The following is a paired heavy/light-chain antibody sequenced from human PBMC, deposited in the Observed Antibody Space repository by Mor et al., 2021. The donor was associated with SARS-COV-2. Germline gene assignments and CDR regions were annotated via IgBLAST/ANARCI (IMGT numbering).Heavy chain of an antibody. V-gene: IGHV3-23*01. CDR3: AKAGPEEWLSSVEGALAGHFDY. D-gene: IGHD3-3*01. J-gene: IGHJ4*02. CDR2: ISGSGGST. CDR1: GFTFSSYA. Sequence: EVQLLESGGGLVQPGGSLRLSCAASGFTFSSYAMSWVRQAPGKGLEWVSAISGSGGSTYYADSVKGRFTISRDNSKNTLYLQMNSLRAEDTAVYYCAKAGPEEWLSSVEGALAGHFDYWGQGTLVTVSS.
Light chain of an antibody. CDR2: EVS. CDR3: CSYAGSSTV. V-gene: IGLV2-23*02. CDR1: SSDVGSYNL. Sequence: QSALTQPASVSGSPGQSITISCTGTSSDVGSYNLVSWYQQHPGKAPKLMIYEVSKRPSGVSNRFSGSKSGNTASLTISGLQAEDEADYYCCSYAGSSTVFGGGTKLTVL. J-gene: IGLJ2*01.